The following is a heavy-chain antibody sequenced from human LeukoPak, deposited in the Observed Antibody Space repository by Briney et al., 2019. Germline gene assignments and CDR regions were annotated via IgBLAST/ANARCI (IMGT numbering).Heavy chain of an antibody. CDR2: MNPNSGNT. CDR3: ARDTRYDYGDSMVGWFDP. Sequence: EASIKVSCKASGYSFTSYDISWVRQATGQGLGWMGWMNPNSGNTGYAQKFQGRLTMTRDTSISTAYMELSRLRSDDTAVYYCARDTRYDYGDSMVGWFDPWGQGTLVTVSS. J-gene: IGHJ5*02. D-gene: IGHD4-17*01. CDR1: GYSFTSYD. V-gene: IGHV1-8*01.